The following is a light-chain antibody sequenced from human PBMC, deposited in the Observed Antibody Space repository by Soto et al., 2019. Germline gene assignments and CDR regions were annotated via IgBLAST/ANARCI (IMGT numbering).Light chain of an antibody. Sequence: IVMTQSPATLSVSAWERATLSCRASQSVGSKFAWYRQKPGQAPRLLIYGASTRATGIPARFSGSGSGTEFTLTISSLQPDDFATYYCQHYNSYSEAFGQGTKVDIK. CDR3: QHYNSYSEA. CDR2: GAS. J-gene: IGKJ1*01. CDR1: QSVGSK. V-gene: IGKV3-15*01.